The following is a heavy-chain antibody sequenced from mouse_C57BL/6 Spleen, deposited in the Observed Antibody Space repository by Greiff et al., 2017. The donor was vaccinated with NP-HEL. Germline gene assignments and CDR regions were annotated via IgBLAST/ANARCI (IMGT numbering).Heavy chain of an antibody. D-gene: IGHD1-1*01. CDR1: GFTFTDYY. Sequence: EVQLMESGGGLVQPGGSLSLSCAASGFTFTDYYMSWVRQPPGKALEWLGFIRNKANGYTTEYSASVKGRFTISRDNSQSILYLQMNALRAEDSATYYCARTTVASYWYFDVWGTGTTVTVSS. V-gene: IGHV7-3*01. CDR3: ARTTVASYWYFDV. J-gene: IGHJ1*03. CDR2: IRNKANGYTT.